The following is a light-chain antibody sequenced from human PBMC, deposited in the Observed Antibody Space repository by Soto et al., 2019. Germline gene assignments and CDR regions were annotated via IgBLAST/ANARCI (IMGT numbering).Light chain of an antibody. CDR3: SSYITRPPYVV. J-gene: IGLJ2*01. CDR2: EVT. V-gene: IGLV2-14*01. CDR1: STDVGGYNY. Sequence: QSALAQPSSVSGSPGQSITISCTGTSTDVGGYNYVSWYQHHSGKAPKLLIYEVTNRPSGVSDRFSGSKSGNTASLTISGLQADDEADYYCSSYITRPPYVVFGGGTKLTVL.